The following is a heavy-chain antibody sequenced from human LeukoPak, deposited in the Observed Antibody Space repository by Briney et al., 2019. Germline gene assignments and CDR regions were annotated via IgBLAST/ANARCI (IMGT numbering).Heavy chain of an antibody. CDR3: ARDRGSSSPSWTDV. J-gene: IGHJ6*04. CDR1: GFNFNNYD. V-gene: IGHV3-30*02. D-gene: IGHD6-6*01. Sequence: AGGSLRLSCVASGFNFNNYDLHWVRQAPGKGLEWVAFIKFHGHETFYADSVEGRFTFSRDNSRNTLYLQMNSLRSEDTAVYYCARDRGSSSPSWTDVWGKGTTVTVSS. CDR2: IKFHGHET.